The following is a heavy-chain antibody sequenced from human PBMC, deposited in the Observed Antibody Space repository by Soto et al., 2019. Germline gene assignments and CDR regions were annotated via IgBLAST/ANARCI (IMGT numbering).Heavy chain of an antibody. J-gene: IGHJ4*02. D-gene: IGHD2-2*01. CDR3: ARATAAKHFDY. Sequence: QVQLVESGGGVVQPGRSLRLSCAASGFTFSSYAMHWVRQAPGKGLEWVAVISYDGSNKYYADSVKGRFTISRDNSKNTLYLQMNSLRAEDTAVYYSARATAAKHFDYWGQGTLVTVSS. CDR2: ISYDGSNK. V-gene: IGHV3-30-3*01. CDR1: GFTFSSYA.